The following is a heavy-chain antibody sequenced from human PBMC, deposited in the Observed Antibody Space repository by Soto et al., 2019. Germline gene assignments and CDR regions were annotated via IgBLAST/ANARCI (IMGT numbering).Heavy chain of an antibody. CDR1: GFTFSTHG. CDR3: ARDPIGPGIFDY. V-gene: IGHV3-33*01. CDR2: IWNDGSNK. Sequence: QGQLVESGGGVVQPGRTLRLSCAASGFTFSTHGMHWVRQAPGQGLEWVAVIWNDGSNKYYADSVKGRFTISRDNSKNTLYLQMNSLSAEDTAVYYCARDPIGPGIFDYWGQGTLVTVSS. D-gene: IGHD1-26*01. J-gene: IGHJ4*02.